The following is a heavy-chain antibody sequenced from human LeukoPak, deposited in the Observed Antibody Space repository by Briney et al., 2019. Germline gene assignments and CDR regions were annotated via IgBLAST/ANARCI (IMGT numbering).Heavy chain of an antibody. D-gene: IGHD3-10*01. Sequence: GGSLRLSCAASGFTFSSYGMHWVRQAPGKGLEWVAVIWYDGSNKYYADSVKGRFTISRDNSKNTLYLQMNSLRAEDTAVYYCARDGQGRYYYYYMDVWGKGTTVTVSS. CDR2: IWYDGSNK. CDR1: GFTFSSYG. J-gene: IGHJ6*03. V-gene: IGHV3-33*01. CDR3: ARDGQGRYYYYYMDV.